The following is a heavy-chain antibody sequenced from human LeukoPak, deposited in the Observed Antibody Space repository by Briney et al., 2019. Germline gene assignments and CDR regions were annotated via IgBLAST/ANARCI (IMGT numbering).Heavy chain of an antibody. D-gene: IGHD5-18*01. Sequence: PGGSLRLSCAASGFTFSSYAMHWVRQAPGKGLEWVAVISYDGSNKYYADSVKGRFTISRDNSKNTLYLQMNSPRAEDTAVYYCARDLIDTAMVTLMDYWGQGTLVTVSS. J-gene: IGHJ4*02. CDR1: GFTFSSYA. V-gene: IGHV3-30*04. CDR2: ISYDGSNK. CDR3: ARDLIDTAMVTLMDY.